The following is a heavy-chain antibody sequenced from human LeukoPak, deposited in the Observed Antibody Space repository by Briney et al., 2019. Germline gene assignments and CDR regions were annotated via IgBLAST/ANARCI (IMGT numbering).Heavy chain of an antibody. CDR2: ISGSGGST. D-gene: IGHD3-10*01. CDR3: AKFSGSGSYRYYGMDV. CDR1: GFTFSSYA. J-gene: IGHJ6*02. Sequence: GGSLRLSCAASGFTFSSYAMSWVRQAPGKGLEWVSAISGSGGSTYYADSVKGRFTISRDNSKNTLYLQMNSLRAEDTAVYYCAKFSGSGSYRYYGMDVWGQGTTVTVSS. V-gene: IGHV3-23*01.